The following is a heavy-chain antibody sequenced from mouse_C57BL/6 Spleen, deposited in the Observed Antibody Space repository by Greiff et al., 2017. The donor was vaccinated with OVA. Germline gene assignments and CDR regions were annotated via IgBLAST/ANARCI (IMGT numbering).Heavy chain of an antibody. J-gene: IGHJ2*01. V-gene: IGHV14-4*01. D-gene: IGHD1-1*01. CDR1: GFNIKDDY. CDR2: IDPENGDT. CDR3: TTERSGDY. Sequence: EVQVVESGAELVRPGASVKLSCTASGFNIKDDYMHWVKQRPEQGLEWIGWIDPENGDTEYASKFQGKATITADTSSNTAYLQLSSLTSEDTAVYYCTTERSGDYWGQGTTLTVSS.